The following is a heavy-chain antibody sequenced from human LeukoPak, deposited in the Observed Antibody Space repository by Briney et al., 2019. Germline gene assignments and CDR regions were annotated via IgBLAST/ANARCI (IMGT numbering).Heavy chain of an antibody. Sequence: GASVKVSCKASGYTFTMNGISWVRQAPGQGLEWVGWVYIYNGKTNNAHRLPGRVTMTTDTSTSTAYMELRSLRSDDTAVSYCARMYCSRGSCYPLFYYYAMDVWGQGTTVTVSS. CDR3: ARMYCSRGSCYPLFYYYAMDV. V-gene: IGHV1-18*01. J-gene: IGHJ6*02. CDR2: VYIYNGKT. D-gene: IGHD2-15*01. CDR1: GYTFTMNG.